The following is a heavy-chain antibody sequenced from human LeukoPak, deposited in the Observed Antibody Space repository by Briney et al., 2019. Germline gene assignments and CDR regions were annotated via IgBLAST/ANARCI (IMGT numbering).Heavy chain of an antibody. CDR1: GGSISSYY. CDR2: IYYSGST. V-gene: IGHV4-59*01. D-gene: IGHD3-3*01. J-gene: IGHJ5*02. CDR3: ARVLLSNYDFWSGYSNWFDP. Sequence: SETLSLTCAVSGGSISSYYWSWIRQPPGKGLGWIGDIYYSGSTNYNPSLKSRVTISVDTSKNQFSLKLSSVTAADTAVYYCARVLLSNYDFWSGYSNWFDPWGQGTLVTVSS.